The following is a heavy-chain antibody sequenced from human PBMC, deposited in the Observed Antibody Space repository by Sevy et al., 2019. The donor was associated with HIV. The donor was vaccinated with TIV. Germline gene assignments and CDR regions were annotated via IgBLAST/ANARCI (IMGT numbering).Heavy chain of an antibody. Sequence: GGSLRLSCAASGFTFNNYAMHWVRQAPGKGLEWVALISSDGGNEYYADSVKGRFTISRDNSKNTLYLQMNSLRAEDTAVYYCARSAIAVAGSYGMDVLGQGTTVTVSS. CDR1: GFTFNNYA. D-gene: IGHD6-19*01. V-gene: IGHV3-30*04. J-gene: IGHJ6*02. CDR2: ISSDGGNE. CDR3: ARSAIAVAGSYGMDV.